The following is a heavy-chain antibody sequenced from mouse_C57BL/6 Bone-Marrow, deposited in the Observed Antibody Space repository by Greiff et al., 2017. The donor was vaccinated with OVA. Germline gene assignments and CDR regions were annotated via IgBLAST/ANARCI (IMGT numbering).Heavy chain of an antibody. CDR3: ARDDGYEDY. CDR1: GYTFTSYG. D-gene: IGHD2-3*01. J-gene: IGHJ2*01. V-gene: IGHV1-81*01. Sequence: LVESGAELARPGASVKLSCKASGYTFTSYGISWVKQRTGQGLEWIGEIYPRSGNTYYNEKFKGKATLTADKSSSTAYMELRSLTSEDSAVYFCARDDGYEDYWGQGTTLTVSS. CDR2: IYPRSGNT.